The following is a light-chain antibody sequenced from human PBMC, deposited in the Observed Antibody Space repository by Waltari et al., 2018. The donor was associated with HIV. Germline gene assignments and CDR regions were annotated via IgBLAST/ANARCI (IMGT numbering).Light chain of an antibody. Sequence: IQMTQSPSSPSSYVGHTFTITCQASHDIKKHLNWYQQKPGEAPKILISEASNLEIGVPSRFSGTGSGRDFSLTISSLQPEDVATYYCQQSDTLWTFGQGTKVE. V-gene: IGKV1-33*01. CDR1: HDIKKH. CDR2: EAS. J-gene: IGKJ1*01. CDR3: QQSDTLWT.